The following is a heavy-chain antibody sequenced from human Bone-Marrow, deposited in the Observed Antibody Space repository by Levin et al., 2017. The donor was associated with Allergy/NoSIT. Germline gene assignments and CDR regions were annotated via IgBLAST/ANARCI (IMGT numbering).Heavy chain of an antibody. CDR3: ARVVFAGSGVDY. D-gene: IGHD3-10*01. Sequence: LSLTCAASGFTFSSYAMHWVRQAPGKGLEWVAVISYDGSNKYYADSVKGRFTISRDNSKNTLYLQMNSLRAEDTAVYYCARVVFAGSGVDYWGQGTLVTVSS. V-gene: IGHV3-30-3*01. CDR1: GFTFSSYA. CDR2: ISYDGSNK. J-gene: IGHJ4*02.